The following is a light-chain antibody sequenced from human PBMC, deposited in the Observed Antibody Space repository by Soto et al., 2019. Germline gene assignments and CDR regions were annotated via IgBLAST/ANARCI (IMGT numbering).Light chain of an antibody. CDR1: QGIRTD. V-gene: IGKV1-6*01. J-gene: IGKJ3*01. Sequence: AIQMTQSPSSLSASVGDRVTITCRASQGIRTDLDWFQQKPGKAPKLLIYAASNLQMGVQARFSGSGSGTDFTPTISSLQPEDFATYYCLQKYFYPFTFGPGTKVDIK. CDR3: LQKYFYPFT. CDR2: AAS.